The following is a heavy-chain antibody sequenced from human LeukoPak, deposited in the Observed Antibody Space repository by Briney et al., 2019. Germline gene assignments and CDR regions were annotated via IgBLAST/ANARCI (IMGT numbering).Heavy chain of an antibody. CDR3: ARHESTYFDY. Sequence: PSETLSLTCAVYGGSFSGYYWSWIRQPPGKGLEWIGEINHSGSTNYNPSLKSRVTISVDTSKNQFSLKLSSVTAADTAVYYCARHESTYFDYWGQGTLVTVSS. CDR1: GGSFSGYY. J-gene: IGHJ4*02. CDR2: INHSGST. V-gene: IGHV4-34*01.